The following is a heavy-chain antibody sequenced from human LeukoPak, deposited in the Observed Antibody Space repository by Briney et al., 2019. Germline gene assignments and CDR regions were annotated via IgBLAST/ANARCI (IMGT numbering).Heavy chain of an antibody. CDR3: AADSNVDMVATRSGDYGMDV. V-gene: IGHV1-58*02. D-gene: IGHD5-12*01. Sequence: GASVKVSCKASGFTFTSSAMQWVRQARGQRLEWIGWIVVGSGNTNYAQKFQERVTITRDMSTSTAYMELSSLRSEDTAVYYCAADSNVDMVATRSGDYGMDVWGQGTTVTVSS. J-gene: IGHJ6*02. CDR1: GFTFTSSA. CDR2: IVVGSGNT.